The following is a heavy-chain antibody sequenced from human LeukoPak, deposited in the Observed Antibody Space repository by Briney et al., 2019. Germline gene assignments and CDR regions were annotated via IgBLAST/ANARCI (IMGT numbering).Heavy chain of an antibody. V-gene: IGHV3-7*01. J-gene: IGHJ4*02. CDR1: GFTSSRYW. Sequence: GGSLRLSCAASGFTSSRYWMSWVRQAPGKGLEWVASIKEDGRDKYYVDSVKGRFTISKDNAKSSVYLQMNSLRVGDMAVYYCARDAGGGFDYWGQGTRVTVSS. CDR3: ARDAGGGFDY. D-gene: IGHD2-8*02. CDR2: IKEDGRDK.